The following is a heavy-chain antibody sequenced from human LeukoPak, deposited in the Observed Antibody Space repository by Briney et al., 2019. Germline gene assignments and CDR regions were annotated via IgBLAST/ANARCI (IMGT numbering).Heavy chain of an antibody. CDR2: IRGSGGST. CDR3: AKGSVTLYGDCIDY. CDR1: GFTFSNYV. J-gene: IGHJ4*02. V-gene: IGHV3-23*01. Sequence: GGSLRLSCAASGFTFSNYVMSWVRQAPGKGLEWVSGIRGSGGSTYCADSVKGRFTISRDNSKNTLYLQMNSLRAEDTAVYYCAKGSVTLYGDCIDYWGQGTLVTVSS. D-gene: IGHD4-17*01.